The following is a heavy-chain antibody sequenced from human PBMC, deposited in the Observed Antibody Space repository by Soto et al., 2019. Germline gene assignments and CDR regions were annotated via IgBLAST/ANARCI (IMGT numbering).Heavy chain of an antibody. Sequence: QVQLVESGGGVVQPGRSLRLSCAASGFTFSSYGMDWVRQAPGKGLEWVAIIWFDGRNKHYADSVKGRFSISRDNSKNTLYLDMNNIKAEDTAIYYCVQRSSPWLGGLVHWGQGALVTVSS. J-gene: IGHJ4*02. CDR2: IWFDGRNK. V-gene: IGHV3-33*01. CDR3: VQRSSPWLGGLVH. CDR1: GFTFSSYG. D-gene: IGHD6-19*01.